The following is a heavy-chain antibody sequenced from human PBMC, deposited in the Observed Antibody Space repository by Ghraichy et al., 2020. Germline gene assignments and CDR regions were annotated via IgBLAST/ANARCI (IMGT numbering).Heavy chain of an antibody. CDR2: NYHSGTT. J-gene: IGHJ3*01. D-gene: IGHD3-22*01. Sequence: TLSLTCAVSGGSISSGSFSWSWIRQPPGKGLEWIGYNYHSGTTYYNPSLKSRVTISLDDSKNQFSLKLSSVTAADTAVYYCARAPYDDDGFYDDGFDVWGQGIMFTVSS. CDR1: GGSISSGSFS. V-gene: IGHV4-30-2*01. CDR3: ARAPYDDDGFYDDGFDV.